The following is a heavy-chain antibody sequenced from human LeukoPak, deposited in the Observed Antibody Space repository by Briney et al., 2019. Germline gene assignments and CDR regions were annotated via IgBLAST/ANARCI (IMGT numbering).Heavy chain of an antibody. CDR1: GYTFTSYD. CDR2: MNPNSGDT. J-gene: IGHJ5*02. CDR3: ARFEGRTENWFDP. V-gene: IGHV1-8*01. D-gene: IGHD3-9*01. Sequence: ASVKVSCKASGYTFTSYDINWVRQAPGQGLEWMGWMNPNSGDTGYPQKFQGRVTMTRDTSITTAYMELRSLRSDDTAVYYCARFEGRTENWFDPWGQGTLVTVSS.